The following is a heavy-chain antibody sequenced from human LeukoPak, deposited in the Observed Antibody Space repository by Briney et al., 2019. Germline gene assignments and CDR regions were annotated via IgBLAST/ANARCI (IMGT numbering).Heavy chain of an antibody. CDR3: ARPSIAAAGAFGY. D-gene: IGHD6-13*01. J-gene: IGHJ4*02. CDR1: GYSFTDYY. CDR2: INPNSGGT. Sequence: ASVKVSCKASGYSFTDYYMHWVRQAPGQGLEWMGWINPNSGGTNYAQKFQGRITMTRDTSISTAYMELSRLRSDDTAVYYCARPSIAAAGAFGYWGQGTLVTVSS. V-gene: IGHV1-2*02.